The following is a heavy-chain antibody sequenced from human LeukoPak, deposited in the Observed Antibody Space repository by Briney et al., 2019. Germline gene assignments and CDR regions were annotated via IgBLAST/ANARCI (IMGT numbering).Heavy chain of an antibody. D-gene: IGHD3-10*02. CDR3: ARDVYGVLDY. CDR2: INRDGSEK. V-gene: IGHV3-7*01. CDR1: GFTFNTYW. J-gene: IGHJ4*02. Sequence: GGSLRLSCSGSGFTFNTYWMSWVRQAPGKGLEWVANINRDGSEKDYVDSVKGRFTISRDNAKKSLYLQMNSLRAEDTAVYYCARDVYGVLDYWGQGTLVTVSS.